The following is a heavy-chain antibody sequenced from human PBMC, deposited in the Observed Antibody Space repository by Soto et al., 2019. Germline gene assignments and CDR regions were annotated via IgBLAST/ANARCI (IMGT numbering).Heavy chain of an antibody. CDR1: GGSISSYY. Sequence: SETLSLTCTVSGGSISSYYWSWIRQPPGKGLEWIGYIYYSGSTNYNPSLKSRVTISVDTSKNQFSLKLSSVTAADTAVYYCARLGDYGDYDPEYYFDYWGQGTLVTVSS. D-gene: IGHD4-17*01. V-gene: IGHV4-59*01. J-gene: IGHJ4*02. CDR2: IYYSGST. CDR3: ARLGDYGDYDPEYYFDY.